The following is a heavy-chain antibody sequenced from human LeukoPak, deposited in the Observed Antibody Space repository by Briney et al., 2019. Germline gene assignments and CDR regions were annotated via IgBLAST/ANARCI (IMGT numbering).Heavy chain of an antibody. D-gene: IGHD3-10*01. V-gene: IGHV1-18*01. CDR2: ISAYNGNT. J-gene: IGHJ5*02. Sequence: ASVKVSCKASGYTFTSYGISWVRQAPGQGLEWMGWISAYNGNTNYAQKLQGRVTMTTDTSTSTAYMELRSLRSDDTAVYYCARGRYGSGSYYSWFDPWGQGTLVTVSS. CDR3: ARGRYGSGSYYSWFDP. CDR1: GYTFTSYG.